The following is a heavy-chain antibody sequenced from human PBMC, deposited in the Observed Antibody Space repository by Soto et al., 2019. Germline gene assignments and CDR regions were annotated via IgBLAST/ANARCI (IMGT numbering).Heavy chain of an antibody. V-gene: IGHV4-59*08. D-gene: IGHD3-3*01. CDR3: ARRKSITIFGGPKWWFAP. Sequence: PSETLSLTCTVSGGSISSYYWSWIRQPPGKGLEWIGYIYYSGSTNYNPSLKSRVTISVDTSKNQFSLKLSSVTAADTAVYYCARRKSITIFGGPKWWFAPWGQEPLVTVSS. CDR1: GGSISSYY. CDR2: IYYSGST. J-gene: IGHJ5*02.